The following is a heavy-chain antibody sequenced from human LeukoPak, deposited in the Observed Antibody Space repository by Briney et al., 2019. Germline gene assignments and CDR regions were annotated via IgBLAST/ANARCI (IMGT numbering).Heavy chain of an antibody. D-gene: IGHD6-13*01. J-gene: IGHJ5*02. CDR2: ISSSGSTI. V-gene: IGHV3-48*03. CDR1: GFTFSSYE. Sequence: PGGSLRLSCAASGFTFSSYEMNWVRQAPGKGLEWVSYISSSGSTIYYADSVKGRFTISRDNAKNSLYLQMNSLTVDDTAVYYCARDRSFDSSWNWFDPWGQGTLVTVSS. CDR3: ARDRSFDSSWNWFDP.